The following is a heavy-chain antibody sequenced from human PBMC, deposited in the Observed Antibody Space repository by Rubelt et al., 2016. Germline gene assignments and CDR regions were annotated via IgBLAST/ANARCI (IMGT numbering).Heavy chain of an antibody. CDR3: ARDRGGYYFDY. J-gene: IGHJ4*02. D-gene: IGHD2-15*01. V-gene: IGHV1-18*01. CDR2: ISAYNGNT. CDR1: GYTFTSYG. Sequence: QVQLVQSGAEVKKPGASVKVSCKASGYTFTSYGISWVRQAPGQGLEWMGWISAYNGNTNYAQKLQGRVTMTTDTSTRTAYMERRSRRSDDTAVYYCARDRGGYYFDYWGQGTLVTVSS.